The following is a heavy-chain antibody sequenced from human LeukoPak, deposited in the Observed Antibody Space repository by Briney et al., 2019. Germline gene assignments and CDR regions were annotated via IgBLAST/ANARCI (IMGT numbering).Heavy chain of an antibody. CDR2: IYYSGSSGST. CDR1: GFNVSSNH. J-gene: IGHJ5*02. Sequence: KSGGSLRLSCAASGFNVSSNHMSWVRQAPGKGLEWIGYIYYSGSSGSTNYKPSLKSRVTMSVDTSKNQFSLKLSSVTAADTAVYYCVRGRYSMVRGVIKALNWFDPWGQGTLVTVSS. V-gene: IGHV4-59*02. D-gene: IGHD3-10*01. CDR3: VRGRYSMVRGVIKALNWFDP.